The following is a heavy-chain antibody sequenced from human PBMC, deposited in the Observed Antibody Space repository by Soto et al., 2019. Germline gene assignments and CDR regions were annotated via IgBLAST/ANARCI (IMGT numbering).Heavy chain of an antibody. Sequence: QVQLQESGPGLVKPSQTLSLTCTVSGGSISSGNYYWSWIRQPPGKGLEWIGFISYSGSTYYSTSLKGRVTISLDTSKSQFSLNLSFVTAADTAVYYCATMGTPATGLYFFDYWGQGSLVTVSS. D-gene: IGHD2-15*01. V-gene: IGHV4-30-4*01. J-gene: IGHJ4*02. CDR2: ISYSGST. CDR3: ATMGTPATGLYFFDY. CDR1: GGSISSGNYY.